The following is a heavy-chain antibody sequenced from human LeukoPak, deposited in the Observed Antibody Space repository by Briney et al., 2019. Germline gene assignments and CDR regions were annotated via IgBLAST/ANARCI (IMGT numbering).Heavy chain of an antibody. V-gene: IGHV3-30-3*01. J-gene: IGHJ4*02. D-gene: IGHD6-13*01. CDR3: ARDRIAAVGTSSFDY. CDR2: ISYDGSNK. Sequence: GGSLRLSCAASGFTFSSYALHWVRQAPGKGLEWVAVISYDGSNKYYADSVKGRFTISRDNSKNTLYLQMNSLRAEDTAVYYCARDRIAAVGTSSFDYWGQGTLVTVSS. CDR1: GFTFSSYA.